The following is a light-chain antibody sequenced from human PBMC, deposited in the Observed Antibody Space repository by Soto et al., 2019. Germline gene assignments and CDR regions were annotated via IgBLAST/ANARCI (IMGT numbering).Light chain of an antibody. CDR3: QSYDSSLSGSV. Sequence: QSVLTPPPSVSGAPGQRVTISCTGSSSNIGAGYDVHWYQQLPGTAPKLLIYGNSNRPSGVPDRFSGSKSGTSASLAITGLQAEDEADYDCQSYDSSLSGSVFGGGTKLTVL. V-gene: IGLV1-40*01. CDR1: SSNIGAGYD. J-gene: IGLJ3*02. CDR2: GNS.